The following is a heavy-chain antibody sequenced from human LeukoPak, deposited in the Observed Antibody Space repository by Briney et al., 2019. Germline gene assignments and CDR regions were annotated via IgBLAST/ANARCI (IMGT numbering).Heavy chain of an antibody. CDR2: INHSGST. V-gene: IGHV4-34*01. J-gene: IGHJ5*02. Sequence: SETLSLTCAVYGGSFSGYYWSWIRQPPGKGLEWIGEINHSGSTNCNPSLKSRVTISVDTSKNQFSLKLSSVTAADTAVYYCAAQMATRAHNWFDPWGQGTLVTVSS. CDR3: AAQMATRAHNWFDP. D-gene: IGHD5-24*01. CDR1: GGSFSGYY.